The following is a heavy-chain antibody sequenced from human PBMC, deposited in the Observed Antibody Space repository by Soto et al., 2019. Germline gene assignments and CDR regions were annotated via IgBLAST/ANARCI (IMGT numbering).Heavy chain of an antibody. J-gene: IGHJ4*01. D-gene: IGHD5-18*01. CDR2: ISSYEGT. CDR3: ARGIDSAKAGY. V-gene: IGHV4-34*01. CDR1: GGSISSYN. Sequence: SETLSLTCTVSGGSISSYNWSWIRQPPGKGLEWIGEISSYEGTNYNPSLRSRVTMSRDTSRNQLSLQLTSMTAADTAVYYCARGIDSAKAGYWDQGALVTVSS.